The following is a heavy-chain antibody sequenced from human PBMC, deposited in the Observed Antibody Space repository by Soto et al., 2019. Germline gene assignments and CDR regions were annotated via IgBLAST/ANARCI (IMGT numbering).Heavy chain of an antibody. CDR3: ARGVGSGSYYNQYNWFDP. D-gene: IGHD3-10*01. CDR2: IIPIFGTA. J-gene: IGHJ5*02. V-gene: IGHV1-69*05. CDR1: GGTFSSYA. Sequence: GASVKVSCKASGGTFSSYAISWVRQAPGQGLEWMGGIIPIFGTANYAQKVQGRVTMTTDTSTSTAYMELRSLRSDDTAVYYCARGVGSGSYYNQYNWFDPWGQGTLVTVSS.